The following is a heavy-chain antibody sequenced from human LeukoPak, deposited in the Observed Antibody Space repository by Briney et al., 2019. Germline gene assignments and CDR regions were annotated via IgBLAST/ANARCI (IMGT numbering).Heavy chain of an antibody. J-gene: IGHJ4*02. Sequence: ASVKVSCKTSGYTFSTYDINWVRQAAGQGLEWMGWMNPNSGNTGFAQKFQGRATITRDTSITTAYLELSSLRSEATAVYYCARAIRYQLLSDYWGQRNLVTVSS. CDR1: GYTFSTYD. CDR3: ARAIRYQLLSDY. D-gene: IGHD2-2*01. V-gene: IGHV1-8*03. CDR2: MNPNSGNT.